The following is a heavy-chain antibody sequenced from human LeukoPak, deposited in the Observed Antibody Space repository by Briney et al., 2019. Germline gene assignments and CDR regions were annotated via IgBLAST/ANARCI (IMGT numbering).Heavy chain of an antibody. Sequence: GGSLRLSCAASGFTFSSYEMNWVRQAPGKGLEWVSYISSSGSTIYYADSVKGRFTISRDNAKNSLYLQMNSLRAEDTAVYYYASGSYYYDSSGYYYAYWGQGTLVTVSS. CDR2: ISSSGSTI. CDR3: ASGSYYYDSSGYYYAY. J-gene: IGHJ4*02. CDR1: GFTFSSYE. D-gene: IGHD3-22*01. V-gene: IGHV3-48*03.